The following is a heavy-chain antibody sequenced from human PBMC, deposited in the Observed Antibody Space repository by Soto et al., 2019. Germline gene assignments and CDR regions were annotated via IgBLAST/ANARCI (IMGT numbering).Heavy chain of an antibody. CDR1: GFTFSSYW. CDR2: IKEDGSGK. D-gene: IGHD7-27*01. Sequence: GGSLRLSCTASGFTFSSYWMSWVRQAPGKGLGWVANIKEDGSGKYYVDSVKGRFSISRDNARNSLYLQMNSLRVEDTAVYYCVRVRHWGGYCGQGTLVTVSS. J-gene: IGHJ4*02. CDR3: VRVRHWGGY. V-gene: IGHV3-7*03.